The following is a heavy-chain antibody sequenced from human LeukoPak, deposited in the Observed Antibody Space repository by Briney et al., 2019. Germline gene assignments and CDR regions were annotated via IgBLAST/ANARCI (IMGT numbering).Heavy chain of an antibody. CDR2: INWNGGST. CDR3: ARSGLYGYYVSY. CDR1: GFTFDDYG. D-gene: IGHD5-18*01. V-gene: IGHV3-20*04. J-gene: IGHJ4*02. Sequence: DGSLTVPRAASGFTFDDYGMRWVRQAPGKGLEWVSGINWNGGSTGYADSVKGRFTISRDNAKTSLYLQMNSLRAEDTALYYCARSGLYGYYVSYWGQGTGVTVSS.